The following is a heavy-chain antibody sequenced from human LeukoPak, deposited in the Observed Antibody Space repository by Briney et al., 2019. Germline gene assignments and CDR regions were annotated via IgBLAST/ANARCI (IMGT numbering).Heavy chain of an antibody. CDR1: GFTFSSSA. V-gene: IGHV3-23*01. Sequence: GGSLRLSCAASGFTFSSSAMSWVRQAPGKGLEWVSAISNNGGYTYYADSVQGRFTISRDNAKNTLFLQMDSLRPEDTAVYYCVRSLRSADFWGQGTLVTVSS. CDR3: VRSLRSADF. J-gene: IGHJ4*02. CDR2: ISNNGGYT.